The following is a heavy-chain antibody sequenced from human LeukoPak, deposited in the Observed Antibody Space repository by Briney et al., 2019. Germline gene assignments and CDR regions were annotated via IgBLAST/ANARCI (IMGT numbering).Heavy chain of an antibody. Sequence: PSETLSLTCTVSGGSVSSGSYYWSWIRQPPGKGLEWIGSIYYSGSTYYNPSLKSRVTISVDTSKNQFSLKLSSVTAADTAVYYCARRFGYNQIDYWGQGTLVTVSS. D-gene: IGHD5-24*01. V-gene: IGHV4-39*01. CDR1: GGSVSSGSYY. CDR3: ARRFGYNQIDY. J-gene: IGHJ4*02. CDR2: IYYSGST.